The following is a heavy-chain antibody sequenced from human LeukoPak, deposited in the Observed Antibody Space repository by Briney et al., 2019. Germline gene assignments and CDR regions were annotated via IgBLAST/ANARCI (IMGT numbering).Heavy chain of an antibody. Sequence: GESLKISCKGSGYSFTNYCIGWVRQMPGKGLEWMGIIYPGDSDTRYSPSFQGQVTISADKSITTAYLQWSSLKASDTAMYYCASHGISHRRDYWFLDVWGRGTLVTVSS. V-gene: IGHV5-51*01. J-gene: IGHJ2*01. CDR3: ASHGISHRRDYWFLDV. CDR2: IYPGDSDT. D-gene: IGHD5-24*01. CDR1: GYSFTNYC.